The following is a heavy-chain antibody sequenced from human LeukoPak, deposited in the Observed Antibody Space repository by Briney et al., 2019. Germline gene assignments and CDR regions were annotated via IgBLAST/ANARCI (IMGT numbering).Heavy chain of an antibody. V-gene: IGHV3-73*01. Sequence: GGSLRLSCAASGFTFSGSAMHWVRQASGKGLEWVGRIRSKANSYATAYAASVKGRFTISRDDSKNTAYLQMNSLKTEDTAVYYCTSTSTMSSGVIRTYNYWGQGTLVTVSS. D-gene: IGHD2-15*01. CDR2: IRSKANSYAT. CDR1: GFTFSGSA. J-gene: IGHJ4*02. CDR3: TSTSTMSSGVIRTYNY.